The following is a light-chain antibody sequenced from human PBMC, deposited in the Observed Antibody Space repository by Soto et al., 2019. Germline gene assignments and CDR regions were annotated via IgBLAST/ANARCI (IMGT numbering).Light chain of an antibody. CDR3: LLSYSDARI. Sequence: QAVVTQEPSLTVPPGGTVTLTCGSSTGTVTSGHYPYWFYQKPGQAPKTLIYDAFYRHSWTPARFSGSLLGGKAALTLSGAQPEDEADYYCLLSYSDARIFGGGTKVTVL. V-gene: IGLV7-46*01. CDR1: TGTVTSGHY. J-gene: IGLJ2*01. CDR2: DAF.